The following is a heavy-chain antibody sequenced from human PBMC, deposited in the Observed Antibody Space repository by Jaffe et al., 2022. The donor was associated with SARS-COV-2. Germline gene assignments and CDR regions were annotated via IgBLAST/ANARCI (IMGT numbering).Heavy chain of an antibody. CDR3: ARGPDRATTRVGWFDP. J-gene: IGHJ5*02. D-gene: IGHD1-1*01. CDR2: INHGGST. CDR1: GGSLTGYY. Sequence: QVQLQQWGAGLLKPSETLSLTCAVYGGSLTGYYWSWVRQPPGQGLEWIAEINHGGSTKYNPSLKSRATISVDVSKNQFSLSLTSLTAADTALYYCARGPDRATTRVGWFDPWGQGSLVTVSS. V-gene: IGHV4-34*01.